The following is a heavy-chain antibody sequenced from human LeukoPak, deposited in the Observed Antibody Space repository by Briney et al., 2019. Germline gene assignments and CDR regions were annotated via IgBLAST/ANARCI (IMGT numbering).Heavy chain of an antibody. J-gene: IGHJ6*03. CDR2: INPSGGST. V-gene: IGHV1-46*01. CDR3: ARGSEWSYYYYYMDV. Sequence: GASVKVSCKASGYTFTSYYMHWVRQAPGQGLEGMGIINPSGGSTSYAQKFQGRVTMTRDTSTSTVYMELSSLRSEDPAVYYCARGSEWSYYYYYMDVWGKGTTVTISS. D-gene: IGHD3-3*01. CDR1: GYTFTSYY.